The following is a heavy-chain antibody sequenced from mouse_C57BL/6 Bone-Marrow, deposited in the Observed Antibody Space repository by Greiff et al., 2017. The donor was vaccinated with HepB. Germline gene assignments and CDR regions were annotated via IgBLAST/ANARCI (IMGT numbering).Heavy chain of an antibody. V-gene: IGHV1-63*01. CDR3: AREDYYYGSSPYFDY. CDR2: IYPGGGYT. CDR1: GYTFTNYW. D-gene: IGHD1-1*01. J-gene: IGHJ2*01. Sequence: QVQLQQSGAELVRPGTSVKMSCKASGYTFTNYWIGWAKQRPGHGLEWIGDIYPGGGYTNYNEKFKGEATLTADKSSSTAYMQFSSLTSEDSAIYYCAREDYYYGSSPYFDYWGQGTTLTVSS.